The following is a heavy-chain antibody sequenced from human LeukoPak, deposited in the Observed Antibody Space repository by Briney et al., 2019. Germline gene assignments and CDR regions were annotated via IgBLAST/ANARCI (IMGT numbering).Heavy chain of an antibody. Sequence: ASVKVSCKASGYTFTGYYIHWVRQAPGQGLEWMGWINPSSGGTNYAEKFQGRVTMSRDTSINTAYMEPSSLGSDDTALYYCARRYGYSYGFQYDSWGQGTLVTVSS. J-gene: IGHJ4*02. CDR2: INPSSGGT. D-gene: IGHD5-18*01. CDR1: GYTFTGYY. V-gene: IGHV1-2*02. CDR3: ARRYGYSYGFQYDS.